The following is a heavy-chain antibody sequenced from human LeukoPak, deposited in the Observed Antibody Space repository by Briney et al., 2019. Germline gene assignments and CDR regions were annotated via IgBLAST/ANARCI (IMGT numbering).Heavy chain of an antibody. CDR3: AGHPYYYGGWFDP. J-gene: IGHJ5*02. D-gene: IGHD3-10*01. CDR1: GGSISSSSYY. V-gene: IGHV4-39*01. Sequence: SETLSLTCTVSGGSISSSSYYWGWIRQPPGKGLEWIGSIYYSGSTYYNPSLKSRVTISVDTSKNQFSLKLSSVTAADTAVYYCAGHPYYYGGWFDPWGQGTLVTVSS. CDR2: IYYSGST.